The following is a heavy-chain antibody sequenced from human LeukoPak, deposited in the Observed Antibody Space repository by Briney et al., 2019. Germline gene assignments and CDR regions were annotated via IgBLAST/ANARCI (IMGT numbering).Heavy chain of an antibody. D-gene: IGHD2/OR15-2a*01. Sequence: GGSMRLSCGACGFTFRTYRMQWPRDATGKGGVWVSRIKSGGNTSYADSVKGRFTICRDDAKNTLYLQMNSLRAEDTAVYFCVREFYYSADYWGQGTLVTASS. J-gene: IGHJ4*02. CDR3: VREFYYSADY. CDR1: GFTFRTYR. V-gene: IGHV3-74*01. CDR2: IKSGGNT.